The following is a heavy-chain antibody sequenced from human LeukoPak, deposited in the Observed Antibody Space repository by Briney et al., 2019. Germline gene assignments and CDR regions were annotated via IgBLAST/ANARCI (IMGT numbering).Heavy chain of an antibody. CDR3: ARGWIKFSYFDY. V-gene: IGHV1-69*04. CDR1: GGTFSSYA. CDR2: IIPILGIA. J-gene: IGHJ4*02. D-gene: IGHD2-2*03. Sequence: SVKVSCKASGGTFSSYAISWVRQAPGQGLEWMGRIIPILGIANYAQTLQGRVTITTDKSTSTAYMELSSLRSEDTAVYYCARGWIKFSYFDYWGQGTLVTVSS.